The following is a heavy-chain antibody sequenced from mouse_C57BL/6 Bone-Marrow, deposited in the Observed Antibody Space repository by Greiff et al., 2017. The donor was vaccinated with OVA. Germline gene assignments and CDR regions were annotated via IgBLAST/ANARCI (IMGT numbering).Heavy chain of an antibody. J-gene: IGHJ2*01. CDR3: ARGKVYDALDY. CDR2: INPSTGGT. D-gene: IGHD2-3*01. CDR1: GYSFTGYY. V-gene: IGHV1-42*01. Sequence: EVQLQQSGPELVKPGASVKISCKASGYSFTGYYMNWVKQSPEKSLEWIGEINPSTGGTTYNQKFKAKATLTVDKSSSTAYMQLKSLTSEDSAVYYCARGKVYDALDYWGQGTTLTVSS.